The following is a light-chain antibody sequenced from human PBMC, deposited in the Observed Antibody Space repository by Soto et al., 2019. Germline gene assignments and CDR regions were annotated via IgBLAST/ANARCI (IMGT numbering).Light chain of an antibody. CDR1: QAISDY. CDR3: QNYNSAPWT. Sequence: DIQMTQSPSSLSASVGDRVTITCRASQAISDYLAWYQQKPGQAPNLLIFAASTLQSGVPSRFSGSGSGTYFTLTITGLQPEDVATYYCQNYNSAPWTFGQGTKVEIK. J-gene: IGKJ1*01. V-gene: IGKV1-27*01. CDR2: AAS.